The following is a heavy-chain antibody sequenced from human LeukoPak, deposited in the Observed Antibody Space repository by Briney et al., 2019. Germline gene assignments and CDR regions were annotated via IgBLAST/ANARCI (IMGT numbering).Heavy chain of an antibody. V-gene: IGHV4-4*02. CDR3: AREHYDFWSGSQRRGYFDY. CDR1: GGSISSSNW. D-gene: IGHD3-3*01. Sequence: PSETLSLTCAVSGGSISSSNWWSWVRQPPGKGLEWIGEIYHSGSTNYNPSLKSRVTISVDKSKNQFSLNLSSVTAADAAVYYCAREHYDFWSGSQRRGYFDYWSQGTLVNVSS. J-gene: IGHJ4*02. CDR2: IYHSGST.